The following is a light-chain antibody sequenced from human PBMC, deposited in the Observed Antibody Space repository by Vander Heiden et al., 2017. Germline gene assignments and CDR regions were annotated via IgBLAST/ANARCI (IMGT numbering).Light chain of an antibody. J-gene: IGLJ2*01. V-gene: IGLV1-40*01. CDR3: QSYDSSLSDSVV. CDR2: GNN. Sequence: QSVLTQPPSVSGAPGQRVTISCTNIGAGYDVHWYRQLPGTAPKLLIYGNNNRPSGVPDRFSASKSVTSASLAITGLQAEDEADYYCQSYDSSLSDSVVFGGETKLTVL. CDR1: IGAGYD.